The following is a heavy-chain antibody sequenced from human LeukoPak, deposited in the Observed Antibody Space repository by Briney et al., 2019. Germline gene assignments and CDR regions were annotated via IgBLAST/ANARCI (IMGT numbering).Heavy chain of an antibody. J-gene: IGHJ1*01. CDR1: GFTFSNYG. CDR3: VRNRYGYGSGGYSPEHFHR. Sequence: PGGSLRLSCVASGFTFSNYGMDWVRQAPGKGLEWVASISTSSSYIFYADSVKGRFTISRDNPKKSMYLQINSLRAEDTAVYFCVRNRYGYGSGGYSPEHFHRWGQGTLVTVSS. D-gene: IGHD2-15*01. CDR2: ISTSSSYI. V-gene: IGHV3-21*01.